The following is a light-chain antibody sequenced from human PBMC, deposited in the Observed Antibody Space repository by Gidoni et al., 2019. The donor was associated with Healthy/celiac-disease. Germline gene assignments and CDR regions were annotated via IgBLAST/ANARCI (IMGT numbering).Light chain of an antibody. V-gene: IGLV2-11*01. J-gene: IGLJ3*02. CDR1: SSDVGAYDY. CDR3: CSYAGSYTHWV. Sequence: QSALTQPRSVSGSPGQSVTISCTGTSSDVGAYDYVSWYQQHPGKVPQVMIYDVTKRPSGAPDRFSGSKSGNTASLTISGLQAEDEADYYCCSYAGSYTHWVFGGGTKLTVL. CDR2: DVT.